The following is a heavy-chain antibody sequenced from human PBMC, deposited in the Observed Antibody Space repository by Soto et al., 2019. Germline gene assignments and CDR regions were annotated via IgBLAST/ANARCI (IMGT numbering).Heavy chain of an antibody. CDR2: IYYSGST. V-gene: IGHV4-59*08. D-gene: IGHD2-2*01. CDR1: GGSISSYY. J-gene: IGHJ4*02. Sequence: SETLSLTCTVSGGSISSYYWSWIRQPPGKGLDWIGYIYYSGSTIYNPSLKSRVTISLDTSKNQFSLKLSFVTAADTAVYYCARHAVVVPAAMRFFDYWGQGTLVTVSS. CDR3: ARHAVVVPAAMRFFDY.